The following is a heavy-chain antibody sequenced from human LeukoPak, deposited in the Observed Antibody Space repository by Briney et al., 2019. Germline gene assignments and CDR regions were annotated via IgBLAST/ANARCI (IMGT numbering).Heavy chain of an antibody. CDR1: GGTFSSYA. J-gene: IGHJ4*02. D-gene: IGHD2-15*01. CDR3: VRYESGGATYDY. CDR2: INPNSGGT. V-gene: IGHV1-2*06. Sequence: ASVKVSCKASGGTFSSYAISWVRQAPGQGLEWMGRINPNSGGTNYAQKLQGRVTMTRDTSISTAYMELSSLRSDDTAVYYCVRYESGGATYDYWGQGTLVTVSS.